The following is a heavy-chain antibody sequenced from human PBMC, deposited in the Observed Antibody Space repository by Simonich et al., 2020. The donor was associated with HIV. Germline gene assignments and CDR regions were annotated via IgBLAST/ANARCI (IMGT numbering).Heavy chain of an antibody. J-gene: IGHJ4*02. V-gene: IGHV3-23*01. CDR2: ISGIGGST. CDR1: GFTFSSYA. D-gene: IGHD2-21*02. Sequence: EVQLLESGGGLVQPGGSLRLSCAASGFTFSSYAMSWVRQAPGKGLEWVSAISGIGGSTYYADSVKGRLTISRDNSKNTLYLQRNSLRAEDTAVYYCAKATYCGGDCSNSYYFDYWGQGTLVTVSS. CDR3: AKATYCGGDCSNSYYFDY.